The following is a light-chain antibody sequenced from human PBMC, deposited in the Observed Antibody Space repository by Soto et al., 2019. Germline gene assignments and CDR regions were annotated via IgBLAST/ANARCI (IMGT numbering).Light chain of an antibody. V-gene: IGKV1-5*01. CDR3: QQYNSPLGDT. Sequence: DIQMTQSPSTLSASVGDRVTITCRASQSISSWLAWYQQKPGKAPKLLIYDASSLESGVPSRFSGSGSGTEFTLTISSLQPDDFATYYCQQYNSPLGDTFGQGTKLEIK. J-gene: IGKJ2*01. CDR1: QSISSW. CDR2: DAS.